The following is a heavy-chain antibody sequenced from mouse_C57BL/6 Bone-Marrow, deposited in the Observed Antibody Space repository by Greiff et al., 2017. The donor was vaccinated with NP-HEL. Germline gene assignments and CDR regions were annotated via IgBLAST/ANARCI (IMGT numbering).Heavy chain of an antibody. D-gene: IGHD2-5*01. Sequence: QVQLKQPGAELVKPGASVKLSCKASGYTFTSYWMHWVKQRPGRGLEWIGRIDPNSGGTKYNEKFKSKATLTVDKPSSTAYMQLSSLTSEDSAVYYCARHYSNYDWFAYWGQGTLVTVSA. CDR3: ARHYSNYDWFAY. CDR2: IDPNSGGT. J-gene: IGHJ3*01. V-gene: IGHV1-72*01. CDR1: GYTFTSYW.